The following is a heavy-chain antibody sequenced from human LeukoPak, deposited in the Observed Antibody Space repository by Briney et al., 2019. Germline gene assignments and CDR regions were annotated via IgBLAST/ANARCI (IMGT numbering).Heavy chain of an antibody. CDR3: ARGRYYYYGMDV. V-gene: IGHV4-61*02. CDR1: GGSISSGGYY. Sequence: SQTLSLTCTVSGGSISSGGYYWSWIRQPAGKGLEWIGRIYTSGSTNYNPSLKSRVTISVDTSKNQFSLKLSSVTAADTAVYYCARGRYYYYGMDVWGQGTTVTVSS. CDR2: IYTSGST. J-gene: IGHJ6*02.